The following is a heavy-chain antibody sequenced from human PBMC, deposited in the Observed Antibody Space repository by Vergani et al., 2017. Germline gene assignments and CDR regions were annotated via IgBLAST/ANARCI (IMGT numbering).Heavy chain of an antibody. CDR2: VSTGTKSQ. D-gene: IGHD2-2*01. V-gene: IGHV3-48*01. Sequence: QLVESGGGWVQPGGSLRLSCVVSGFDFSSYIMNWVRQAPGKGLEWVSFVSTGTKSQSYAESVKGRFTISRDSAKNSLYLQMNSLRAEETAVYYCAREYSSTSGRAFDFWGQGTKVTVSS. CDR3: AREYSSTSGRAFDF. CDR1: GFDFSSYI. J-gene: IGHJ3*01.